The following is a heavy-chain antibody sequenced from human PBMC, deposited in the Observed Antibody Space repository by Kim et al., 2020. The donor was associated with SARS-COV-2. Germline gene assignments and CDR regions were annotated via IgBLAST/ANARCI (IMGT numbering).Heavy chain of an antibody. V-gene: IGHV3-33*06. CDR3: AKEAVATYYQFGMDV. CDR1: GFTFSVYG. Sequence: GGSLRLSCAASGFTFSVYGMHWVRQAPGKGLEWVAVIWYDGSNKYYADSVKGRFTISRDNSKNTLYLQMNSLRAEDTAVYYCAKEAVATYYQFGMDVWGQGTTVTVSS. CDR2: IWYDGSNK. D-gene: IGHD5-12*01. J-gene: IGHJ6*02.